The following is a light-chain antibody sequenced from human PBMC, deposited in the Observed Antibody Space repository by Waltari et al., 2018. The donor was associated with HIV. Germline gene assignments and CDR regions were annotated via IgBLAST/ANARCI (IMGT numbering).Light chain of an antibody. V-gene: IGLV1-47*01. CDR1: SSNIGRYY. CDR2: RNN. J-gene: IGLJ2*01. CDR3: AAWADSLSAVV. Sequence: QSVLTQPPSASGTPAQRFTISCSGSSSNIGRYYLYWYQPLPGTAPKRLIYRNNQRPSGVPDRFSGSKSGTSASLAISGLRSEDEADYYCAAWADSLSAVVFGGGTKLTVL.